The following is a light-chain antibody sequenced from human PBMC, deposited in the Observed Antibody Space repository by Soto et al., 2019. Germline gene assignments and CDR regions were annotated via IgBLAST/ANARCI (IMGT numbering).Light chain of an antibody. Sequence: EIVLTQSPATLSLSPGERATLSCRASQTVSTYLAWYQQKPGQAPRLLIYNASNRATGIPARFSGSGSGTDFTLTISSLEPEDSAVYYCNQRSNWPPFTFGPGTKVEIK. CDR1: QTVSTY. CDR3: NQRSNWPPFT. V-gene: IGKV3-11*01. CDR2: NAS. J-gene: IGKJ3*01.